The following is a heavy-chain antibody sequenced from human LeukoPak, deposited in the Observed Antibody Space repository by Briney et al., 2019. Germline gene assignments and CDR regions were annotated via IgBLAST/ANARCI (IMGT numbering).Heavy chain of an antibody. V-gene: IGHV4-59*01. CDR3: AREEVVVRYFDY. Sequence: ETLSLTCTVSGGSISSYYWSWIRQPPGKGLEWIGYIYYSESTNYNPSLKSRVTISVDTSKNQFSLKLSSVTAADTAVYYCAREEVVVRYFDYWGQGTLVTVSS. CDR2: IYYSEST. CDR1: GGSISSYY. D-gene: IGHD2-15*01. J-gene: IGHJ4*02.